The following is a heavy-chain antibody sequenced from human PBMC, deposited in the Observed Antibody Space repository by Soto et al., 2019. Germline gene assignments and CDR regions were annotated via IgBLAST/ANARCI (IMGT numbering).Heavy chain of an antibody. CDR2: ISAYNGNT. V-gene: IGHV1-18*01. D-gene: IGHD5-18*01. Sequence: ASVKVSCKASGYTFTNYDINWVRQAPGQGLEWMGWISAYNGNTNYAQKLQGRVTMTTDTSTSTAYMELGSLRSDDTAVYYCARDSEWIQLWSGFDYWGQGTLVTVSS. CDR3: ARDSEWIQLWSGFDY. J-gene: IGHJ4*02. CDR1: GYTFTNYD.